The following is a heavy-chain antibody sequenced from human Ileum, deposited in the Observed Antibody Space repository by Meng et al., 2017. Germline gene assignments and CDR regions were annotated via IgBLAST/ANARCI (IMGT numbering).Heavy chain of an antibody. CDR2: IYYSGTT. D-gene: IGHD5-24*01. Sequence: QLQLQESGPGLVKPWETLSLTGNVSGGSITSSSYSCGWIRQPPGKGLEWIGYIYYSGTTYYNPSLKSRATISEDTAKNQFSLNLSSVTAADTAVYFCARQVNSDGYPRYFDFWGQGTLVTVSS. CDR3: ARQVNSDGYPRYFDF. CDR1: GGSITSSSYS. J-gene: IGHJ4*02. V-gene: IGHV4-39*01.